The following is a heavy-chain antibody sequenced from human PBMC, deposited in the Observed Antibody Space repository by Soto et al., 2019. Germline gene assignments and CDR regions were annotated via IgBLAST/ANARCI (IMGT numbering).Heavy chain of an antibody. CDR3: AKVMAAAGYDS. CDR2: IIPVFRTV. V-gene: IGHV1-69*01. D-gene: IGHD3-16*01. Sequence: QVKLVQSGAEVKKPGSSVKVSCKASGGTFGNSAISWVRQDPGQGLEWMGGIIPVFRTVNYAQKFEGRVTITADESTSTVFMEMSRLTSEDTAVYYCAKVMAAAGYDSWGQGTLVTVSS. CDR1: GGTFGNSA. J-gene: IGHJ4*02.